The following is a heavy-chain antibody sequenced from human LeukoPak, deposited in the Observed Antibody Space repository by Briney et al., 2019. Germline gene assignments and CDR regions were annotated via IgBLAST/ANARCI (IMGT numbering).Heavy chain of an antibody. CDR2: INPDNGGT. Sequence: EASVKVSCKASGYTFTGSYLHWVRQAPGQGLEWMGWINPDNGGTNYAQKFQGRVTMTRDTSISTAYMELSRLRSDDTAMYYCARWSTDDSWGQGTVVTVSS. V-gene: IGHV1-2*02. J-gene: IGHJ4*02. CDR1: GYTFTGSY. CDR3: ARWSTDDS.